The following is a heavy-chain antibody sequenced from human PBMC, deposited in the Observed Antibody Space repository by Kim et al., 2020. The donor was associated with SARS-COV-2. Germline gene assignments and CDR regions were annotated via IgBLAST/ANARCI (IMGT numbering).Heavy chain of an antibody. CDR3: VKAVAGTHDFDY. Sequence: GGSLRLSCEASGFPFRSYTMNWVRQAPGKGLEWVSSISDTGNDFYYEDSVKGRFTISRDNAKNSLFLQMNSLRVEDTAVYFCVKAVAGTHDFDYWGQGTLGAVSS. CDR1: GFPFRSYT. CDR2: ISDTGNDF. J-gene: IGHJ4*02. V-gene: IGHV3-21*01. D-gene: IGHD6-19*01.